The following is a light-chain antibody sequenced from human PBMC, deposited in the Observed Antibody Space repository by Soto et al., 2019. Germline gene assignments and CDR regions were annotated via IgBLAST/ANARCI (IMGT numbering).Light chain of an antibody. CDR2: DND. V-gene: IGLV1-51*01. CDR3: GTWDDSLSVGGV. J-gene: IGLJ2*01. Sequence: QSVLTQPPSVSAAPGQTVTISCSGSSSNIGNNYVSWYQHLPGTAPKLLIYDNDKRPSGIPDRFSGSKSGTSATLGITGLQTGDEADYYCGTWDDSLSVGGVFGGGTKLTVL. CDR1: SSNIGNNY.